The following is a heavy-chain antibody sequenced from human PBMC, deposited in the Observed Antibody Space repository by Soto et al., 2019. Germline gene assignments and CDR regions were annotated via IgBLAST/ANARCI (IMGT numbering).Heavy chain of an antibody. V-gene: IGHV4-30-4*01. J-gene: IGHJ4*02. CDR2: IYSTGTT. CDR1: GASVISSGYF. D-gene: IGHD1-7*01. Sequence: PSETLSLTCSVSGASVISSGYFWTWIRQPPGKGLEWIGYIYSTGTTYYNPSLQSRLTISVDTSKNQFSLKLSSVTAADTAVYSCAREPLTGTTLHFDYWGQGTLVTVS. CDR3: AREPLTGTTLHFDY.